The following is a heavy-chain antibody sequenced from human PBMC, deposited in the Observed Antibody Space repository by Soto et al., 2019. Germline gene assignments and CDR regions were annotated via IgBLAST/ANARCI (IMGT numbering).Heavy chain of an antibody. V-gene: IGHV3-7*01. D-gene: IGHD6-13*01. CDR2: IKQDGSEK. CDR3: ARDRGGAAAGRYYYYMDV. CDR1: GVTFISYW. Sequence: GGSLRLSCAASGVTFISYWMSWVRQATGKGLEWVANIKQDGSEKYYVDSVKGRFTISRDNAKNSLYLQMNSLRAEDTAVYYCARDRGGAAAGRYYYYMDVWGKGTTVTVSS. J-gene: IGHJ6*03.